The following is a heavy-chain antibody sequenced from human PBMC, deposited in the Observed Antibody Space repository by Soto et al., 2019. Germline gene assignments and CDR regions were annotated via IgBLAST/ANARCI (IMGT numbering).Heavy chain of an antibody. J-gene: IGHJ6*02. V-gene: IGHV3-30*18. CDR1: GFTFSSYG. CDR2: ISYDGSNK. CDR3: AKEVRHGGMDV. Sequence: VGSLRLSCAASGFTFSSYGMHWVRQAPGKGLEWVAVISYDGSNKYYADSVKGRFTISRDNSKNTLYLQMNSLRAEDTAVYYCAKEVRHGGMDVWGQGTTVTVSS.